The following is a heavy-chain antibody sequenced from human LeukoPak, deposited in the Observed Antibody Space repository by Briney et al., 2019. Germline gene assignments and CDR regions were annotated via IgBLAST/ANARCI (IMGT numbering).Heavy chain of an antibody. CDR1: GYTFSNYD. CDR2: MNPNSGNT. D-gene: IGHD3-22*01. V-gene: IGHV1-8*03. J-gene: IGHJ6*03. CDR3: ARAQYYYDSSGYYPWSYYYYYMDV. Sequence: ASVKVSCKASGYTFSNYDINWVRQATGQGLEWMGWMNPNSGNTGYAQKFQGRVTITRNTSISTAYMELSSLRSEDTAVYYCARAQYYYDSSGYYPWSYYYYYMDVWGKGTTVTVSS.